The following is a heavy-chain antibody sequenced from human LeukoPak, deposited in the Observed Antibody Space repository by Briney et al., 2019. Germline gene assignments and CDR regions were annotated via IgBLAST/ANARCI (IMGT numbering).Heavy chain of an antibody. CDR1: GGTFSSYA. D-gene: IGHD5-24*01. Sequence: SVKVSCKASGGTFSSYAISWVRQAPGQGLEWMGGIFPMYGTANYAQKFQGRVTITADESTRTAYMELSSLRSEDTAVYYCARDGEMATIGRGVYCYMDVWGKGTTVTVSS. CDR2: IFPMYGTA. CDR3: ARDGEMATIGRGVYCYMDV. V-gene: IGHV1-69*13. J-gene: IGHJ6*03.